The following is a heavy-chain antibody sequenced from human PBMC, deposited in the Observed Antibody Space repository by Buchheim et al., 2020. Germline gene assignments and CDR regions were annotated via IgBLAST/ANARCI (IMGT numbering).Heavy chain of an antibody. V-gene: IGHV4-39*07. CDR3: ARQGYQLLSLSDNWFDP. Sequence: QLQLQESGPGLVKPSETLSLTCTVSGGSISSSSYYWGWIRQPPGKGLEWIGSIYYSGSTYYNPSLKSRVTISVDTSKNQFSLKLSSVTAADTAVYYCARQGYQLLSLSDNWFDPWGQGTL. J-gene: IGHJ5*02. CDR1: GGSISSSSYY. CDR2: IYYSGST. D-gene: IGHD2-2*01.